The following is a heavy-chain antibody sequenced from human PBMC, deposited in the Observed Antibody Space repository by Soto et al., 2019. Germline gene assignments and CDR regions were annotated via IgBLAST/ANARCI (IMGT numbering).Heavy chain of an antibody. CDR1: GGSISTYF. D-gene: IGHD6-19*01. J-gene: IGHJ4*02. V-gene: IGHV4-59*01. CDR3: ARAPIALAPIDY. Sequence: QVQLQESSPGLVKPSETLSLTCTVSGGSISTYFWSWIRQPPGRGLEWIGYVYYTGSTNYNPSLKSRVTMSVDTSKNQFSLQLTSVTAADTAIYYCARAPIALAPIDYWGQGTLVTVSS. CDR2: VYYTGST.